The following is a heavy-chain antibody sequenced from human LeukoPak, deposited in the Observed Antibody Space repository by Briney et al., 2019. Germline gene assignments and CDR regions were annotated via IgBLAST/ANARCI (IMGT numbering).Heavy chain of an antibody. CDR2: INHSGST. CDR3: ARRAGSPTTFDY. D-gene: IGHD5-12*01. CDR1: GGSFSGYY. Sequence: SETLSLTCAVYGGSFSGYYWSWIRQPPGKGLEWIGEINHSGSTNYNPSLKSRVTISVDTSKNQFSLKLSSVTAADTAVYYCARRAGSPTTFDYWGQGTLVTVSS. V-gene: IGHV4-34*01. J-gene: IGHJ4*02.